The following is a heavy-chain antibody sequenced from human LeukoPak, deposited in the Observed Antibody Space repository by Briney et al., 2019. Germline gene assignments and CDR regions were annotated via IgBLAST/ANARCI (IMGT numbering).Heavy chain of an antibody. D-gene: IGHD1-26*01. J-gene: IGHJ4*02. Sequence: SETLSLTCTVSGGSISSYYWSWIRQPPGKGLEWIGYIYYSGSTNYNPSLKSRVTISVDTSKNQFSLKLSSVTAADTAVYYCARVARIIIVGATYYFDYWGQGTLVTVSS. CDR2: IYYSGST. CDR3: ARVARIIIVGATYYFDY. CDR1: GGSISSYY. V-gene: IGHV4-59*01.